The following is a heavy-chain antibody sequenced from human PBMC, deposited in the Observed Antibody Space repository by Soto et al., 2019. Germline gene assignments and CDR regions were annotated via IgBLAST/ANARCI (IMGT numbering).Heavy chain of an antibody. V-gene: IGHV4-31*03. CDR3: ARVKGGTTRRAFDS. D-gene: IGHD1-7*01. CDR1: GDSISSGGYY. CDR2: IYDNGGA. Sequence: QVQLQESGPGLVKPSQTLSLTCTVSGDSISSGGYYWSWIRQHPGKGLEWIGYIYDNGGAYYSPSLRGRVVISLDRSENQFSLRLSFVTAADTAVYYCARVKGGTTRRAFDSWGQGTLVTVSS. J-gene: IGHJ4*02.